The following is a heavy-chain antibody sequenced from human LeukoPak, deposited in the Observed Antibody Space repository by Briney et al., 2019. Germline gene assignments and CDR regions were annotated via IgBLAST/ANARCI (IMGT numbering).Heavy chain of an antibody. CDR1: GFTFSSYA. CDR2: ISGSGGST. Sequence: GGSLRLSCAASGFTFSSYAMSWVRQAPGKGLEWVSAISGSGGSTYYADSVKGRFTISRDNSKNTLYLQMNSLRAEDTAVYYCAKDVRSSSWNNWFDPWGQGTLVTVSS. D-gene: IGHD6-13*01. CDR3: AKDVRSSSWNNWFDP. V-gene: IGHV3-23*01. J-gene: IGHJ5*02.